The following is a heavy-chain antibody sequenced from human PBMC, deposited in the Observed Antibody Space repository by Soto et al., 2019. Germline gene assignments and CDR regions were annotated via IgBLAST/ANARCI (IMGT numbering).Heavy chain of an antibody. J-gene: IGHJ6*02. CDR2: ISYDGNNK. Sequence: PGGSLRLSCAASGFTFSTYAMHWVRQAPGKGLEWVTIISYDGNNKYYAEFVQGRFTISRDNSKNTLYLQMNSLTAEDTAMYYCARDQGSLEWSLWYFYGMDVWGQGTTVTVSS. CDR3: ARDQGSLEWSLWYFYGMDV. CDR1: GFTFSTYA. D-gene: IGHD3-3*01. V-gene: IGHV3-30-3*01.